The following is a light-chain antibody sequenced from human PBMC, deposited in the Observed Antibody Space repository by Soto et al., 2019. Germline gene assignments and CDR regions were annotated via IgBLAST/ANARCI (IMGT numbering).Light chain of an antibody. J-gene: IGKJ2*01. V-gene: IGKV1-12*01. CDR3: QQANSFPLT. CDR2: AAS. CDR1: QHISTW. Sequence: DIQMTQSPSSVSASIGDRVTITCRASQHISTWLVWYQQKPGKAPQLLIYAASSLQSGVTSRFSGSGSGTDFTLTISSLQPEDSATYYCQQANSFPLTFGQGTRLEI.